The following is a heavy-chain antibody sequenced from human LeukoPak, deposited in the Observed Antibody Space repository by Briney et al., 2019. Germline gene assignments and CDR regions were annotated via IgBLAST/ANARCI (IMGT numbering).Heavy chain of an antibody. J-gene: IGHJ1*01. D-gene: IGHD2-2*01. CDR1: GGSFSGYY. Sequence: SETLSLTCAVYGGSFSGYYWSWIRQLSGKGLEWIGEINHSGSTNYNPSLKSRVTISVDTSKNQLSLKLSSVTAADTAVYYCARSAGVPAAMRYFQHWGQGTLVTVSS. CDR2: INHSGST. V-gene: IGHV4-34*01. CDR3: ARSAGVPAAMRYFQH.